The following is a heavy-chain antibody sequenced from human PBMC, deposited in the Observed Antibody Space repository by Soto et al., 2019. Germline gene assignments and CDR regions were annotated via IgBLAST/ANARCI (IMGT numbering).Heavy chain of an antibody. CDR3: ARGRDGLEDIVVVPAAVGLPWAFDY. J-gene: IGHJ4*01. D-gene: IGHD2-2*01. V-gene: IGHV4-34*01. Sequence: PSETLSLTCAVYGGSFSGYYWSWIRQPPGKGLEWIGEINHSGSTNYSPSLKSRVTISVDTSKNQFSLKLSSVTAADTAVYYCARGRDGLEDIVVVPAAVGLPWAFDYLGHGTLVTVSS. CDR2: INHSGST. CDR1: GGSFSGYY.